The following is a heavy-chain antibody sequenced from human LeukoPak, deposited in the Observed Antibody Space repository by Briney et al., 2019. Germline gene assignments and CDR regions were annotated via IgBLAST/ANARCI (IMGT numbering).Heavy chain of an antibody. D-gene: IGHD2-15*01. V-gene: IGHV3-7*01. Sequence: GGSLRLSCAASGFSFSAYWMTWVRQAPGTGLEWVANINPAGSETYYVDPVKGRFSISRDNAKNLVHLQMNSLRAEDTAVYHCARFGYVAAVDVWGQGTPVTVSS. CDR1: GFSFSAYW. CDR3: ARFGYVAAVDV. CDR2: INPAGSET. J-gene: IGHJ4*02.